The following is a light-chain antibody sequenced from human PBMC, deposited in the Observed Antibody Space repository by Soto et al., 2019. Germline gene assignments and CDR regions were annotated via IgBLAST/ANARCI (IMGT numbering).Light chain of an antibody. CDR1: QTISDF. V-gene: IGKV1-5*01. CDR2: EAS. Sequence: DIQMAHSPSTLSASVGDRVTITCRASQTISDFLAWYQHKPGEAPKLLIAEASRLESGVPSRFSGGGSGTEFTLTISRLQPDDVATYYCQHYISFPWTFGQGTKVDNK. CDR3: QHYISFPWT. J-gene: IGKJ1*01.